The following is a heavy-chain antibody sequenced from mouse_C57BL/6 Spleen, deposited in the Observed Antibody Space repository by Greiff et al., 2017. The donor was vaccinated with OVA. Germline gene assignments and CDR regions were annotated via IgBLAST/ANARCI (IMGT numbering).Heavy chain of an antibody. CDR1: GYTFTSYW. CDR2: IDPSDSYT. J-gene: IGHJ2*01. Sequence: QVQLKQPGAELVMPGASVKLSCKASGYTFTSYWMHWVKQRPGQGLEWIGEIDPSDSYTNYNQKFKGKSTLTVDKSSSTAYMQLSSLTSEDSAVYYCARGSYYSNYGVGYWGQGTTLTVSS. D-gene: IGHD2-5*01. V-gene: IGHV1-69*01. CDR3: ARGSYYSNYGVGY.